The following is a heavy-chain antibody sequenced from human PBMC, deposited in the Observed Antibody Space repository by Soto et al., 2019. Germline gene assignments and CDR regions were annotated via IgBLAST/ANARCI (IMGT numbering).Heavy chain of an antibody. J-gene: IGHJ3*02. CDR2: ISWKSGDI. V-gene: IGHV3-9*01. Sequence: EVQLVESGGGLVQPGGSLRLSCAASGFKFDDYAMHWVRQAPGKGLEWVSGISWKSGDINYADSVKGRFTISRDNAKNSLFLQMNNLSADDTALYYCVKEKVPTFLHAFDIWCQGTRVTVSS. CDR1: GFKFDDYA. D-gene: IGHD3-16*01. CDR3: VKEKVPTFLHAFDI.